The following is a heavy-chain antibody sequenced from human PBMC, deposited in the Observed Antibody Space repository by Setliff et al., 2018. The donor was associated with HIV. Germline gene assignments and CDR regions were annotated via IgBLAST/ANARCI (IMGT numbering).Heavy chain of an antibody. Sequence: KPSETLSLTCAVYGGSFSDYYWSWIRQPPGKGLEWIGEINHSGSTNYNPSLKSRVTISVDTSKNQFSLKLTSVTAADTAVYYCARVRIGYYFQRPDYYYMDVWGKGTTVTVS. CDR1: GGSFSDYY. J-gene: IGHJ6*03. V-gene: IGHV4-34*01. CDR3: ARVRIGYYFQRPDYYYMDV. D-gene: IGHD3-22*01. CDR2: INHSGST.